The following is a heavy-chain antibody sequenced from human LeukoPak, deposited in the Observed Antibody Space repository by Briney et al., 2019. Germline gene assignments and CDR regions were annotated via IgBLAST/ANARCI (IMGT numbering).Heavy chain of an antibody. CDR1: GFTFDDYA. CDR3: AKDSYSSGRSHIDY. V-gene: IGHV3-9*01. D-gene: IGHD6-19*01. Sequence: PGGSLRLSCAASGFTFDDYAMHWVRQAPGKGLEWVSGISWNSGSIGYADSVKGRFTISRDNAKNSLDLQMNSLRAEDTALYYCAKDSYSSGRSHIDYWGQGTLVTVSS. J-gene: IGHJ4*02. CDR2: ISWNSGSI.